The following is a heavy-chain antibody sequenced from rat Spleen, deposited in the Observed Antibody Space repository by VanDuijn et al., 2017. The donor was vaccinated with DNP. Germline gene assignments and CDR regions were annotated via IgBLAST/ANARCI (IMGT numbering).Heavy chain of an antibody. V-gene: IGHV5S10*01. D-gene: IGHD1-12*03. Sequence: EVQLVESGGGLVQPGRSLKLSCAASGFTFSDYSMAWVRQAPKKGLEWVATIIYDGSRTYYRDSVKGRFTISRDNAKSTLYLQMDSLRSEDTATYYCTTYGYDDYYRYYAMDAWGQGTSVTVSS. CDR3: TTYGYDDYYRYYAMDA. CDR1: GFTFSDYS. CDR2: IIYDGSRT. J-gene: IGHJ4*01.